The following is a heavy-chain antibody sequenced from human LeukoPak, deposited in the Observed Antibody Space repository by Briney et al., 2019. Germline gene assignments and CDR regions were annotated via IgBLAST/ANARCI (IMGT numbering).Heavy chain of an antibody. CDR3: ARERIAAAVGGYFDY. V-gene: IGHV1-46*01. D-gene: IGHD6-13*01. Sequence: ASVKVSCKASGYTFTSYYMNWVRQAPGQGLEWMGIINPSGGSTSYAQKFQGRVTMTRDRSTSTVYMELSSLRSEDTAVYYCARERIAAAVGGYFDYWGQGTLVTVSS. J-gene: IGHJ4*02. CDR2: INPSGGST. CDR1: GYTFTSYY.